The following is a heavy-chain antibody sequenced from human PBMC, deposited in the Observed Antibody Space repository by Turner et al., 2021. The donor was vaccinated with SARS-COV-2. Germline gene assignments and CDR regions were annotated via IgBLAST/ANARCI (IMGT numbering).Heavy chain of an antibody. D-gene: IGHD3-10*01. CDR3: ARDGDLRRNWFDP. J-gene: IGHJ5*02. Sequence: QVQLQESGPGLVKPSETLSLTCPVSGGSISNFYWSWIRQPAGKGLEWIGRIYTGGSNNYNPSLKSRVTMSVDTSKNQISLKLISVAAADTAVYYCARDGDLRRNWFDPWGQGTLVTVSS. CDR1: GGSISNFY. CDR2: IYTGGSN. V-gene: IGHV4-4*07.